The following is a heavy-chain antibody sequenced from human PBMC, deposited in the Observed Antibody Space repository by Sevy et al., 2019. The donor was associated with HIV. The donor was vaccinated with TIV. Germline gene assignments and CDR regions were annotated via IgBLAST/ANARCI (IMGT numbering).Heavy chain of an antibody. CDR3: ARIQQVVNYYNQYGLDV. J-gene: IGHJ6*02. CDR1: GGSLSGYY. Sequence: SETLSLTCSVSGGSLSGYYWSRIRQSPGNKLEWIGEVHHTGSTNYNPSLKSRVTMSVDTSKNQFFLTLNSVTAADTAIYYCARIQQVVNYYNQYGLDVWGQGTTVTVSS. CDR2: VHHTGST. D-gene: IGHD6-13*01. V-gene: IGHV4-34*01.